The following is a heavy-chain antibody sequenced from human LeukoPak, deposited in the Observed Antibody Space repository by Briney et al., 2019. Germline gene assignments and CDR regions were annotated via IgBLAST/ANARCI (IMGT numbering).Heavy chain of an antibody. V-gene: IGHV3-23*01. D-gene: IGHD2-8*01. CDR3: AKQSYARSLGE. CDR1: GFPFSDFS. J-gene: IGHJ4*02. CDR2: TNSGGTST. Sequence: GGSLRLSCATSGFPFSDFSMSWARHAPGKGLEWISTTNSGGTSTYYAESVKGRFTIPRDNSKNTLYLQMSSLSVEDTAVYYCAKQSYARSLGEGGPGTLVSVSS.